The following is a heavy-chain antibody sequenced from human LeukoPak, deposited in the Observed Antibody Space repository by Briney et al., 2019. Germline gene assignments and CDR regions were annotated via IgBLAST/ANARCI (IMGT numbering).Heavy chain of an antibody. CDR3: ARDSLMLELIDGGWFDP. J-gene: IGHJ5*02. Sequence: GGSLRLSCAASGFTFSSYTMHWVRQAPGKGLEWVAVISYDESNKYYADSVKGRFTTSRDNSKNTLYLQMNSLRAEDTAVYYCARDSLMLELIDGGWFDPWGQGALVTVSS. CDR1: GFTFSSYT. V-gene: IGHV3-30-3*01. CDR2: ISYDESNK. D-gene: IGHD1-26*01.